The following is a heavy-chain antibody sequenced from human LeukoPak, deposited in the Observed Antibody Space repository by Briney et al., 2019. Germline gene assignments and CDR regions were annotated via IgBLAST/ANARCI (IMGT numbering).Heavy chain of an antibody. CDR1: GFTSSEYW. D-gene: IGHD3-9*01. J-gene: IGHJ4*02. V-gene: IGHV3-7*01. CDR3: EQKTAYDILSGKNFGQYYFDY. CDR2: IKQDGTEK. Sequence: GGSLRLSCVASGFTSSEYWMSWVRHAPGKGLEWVANIKQDGTEKHYVDCVKGRFTISRDNGKHSLYLQMNSLRDEDTAVYFCEQKTAYDILSGKNFGQYYFDYWGQGTLVTVSS.